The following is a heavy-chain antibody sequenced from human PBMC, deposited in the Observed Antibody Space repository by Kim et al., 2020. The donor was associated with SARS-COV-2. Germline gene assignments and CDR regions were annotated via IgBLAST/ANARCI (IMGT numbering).Heavy chain of an antibody. D-gene: IGHD3-3*01. J-gene: IGHJ3*01. CDR2: IYSGGNT. Sequence: GGSLRLSCAASGFTVSSSYISWVRQPPGKGLEWVSVIYSGGNTYYTDSVKGRFTTSRDNSENMVYLQMNSLRIEDTALYHCTAGYDFWSGFAFKLWGQGT. CDR3: TAGYDFWSGFAFKL. V-gene: IGHV3-53*01. CDR1: GFTVSSSY.